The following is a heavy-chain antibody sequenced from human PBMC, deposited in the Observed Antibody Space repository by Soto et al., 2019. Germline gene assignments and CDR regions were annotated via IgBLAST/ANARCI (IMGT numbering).Heavy chain of an antibody. V-gene: IGHV3-66*01. Sequence: EVQLVESGGGLVQPGGSLRLSCTASGFIVSDTYVSWVRQAPGKGLEWVSVISNRGDTHYADSVRGRFSLSRDISDNTLHLQMNNLRVEDTAVYYCAREPRYCRGGSCSITGDAYDIWGQGTIVTVSS. CDR3: AREPRYCRGGSCSITGDAYDI. J-gene: IGHJ3*02. CDR1: GFIVSDTY. CDR2: ISNRGDT. D-gene: IGHD2-15*01.